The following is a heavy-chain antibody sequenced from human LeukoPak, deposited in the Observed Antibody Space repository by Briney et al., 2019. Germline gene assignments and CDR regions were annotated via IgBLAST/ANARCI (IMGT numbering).Heavy chain of an antibody. J-gene: IGHJ4*03. CDR2: IILIRDTT. Sequence: GGSLRLSCAASGFTFNAYSMNSVRQAPGKGLEWDSNIILIRDTTHYAESVKGRFTISRDNAKNSVFLQLNSLRGDDTAVYYCARGRGYCTGVSCDFDNWGQGTLVTVSS. D-gene: IGHD2-8*02. V-gene: IGHV3-48*04. CDR3: ARGRGYCTGVSCDFDN. CDR1: GFTFNAYS.